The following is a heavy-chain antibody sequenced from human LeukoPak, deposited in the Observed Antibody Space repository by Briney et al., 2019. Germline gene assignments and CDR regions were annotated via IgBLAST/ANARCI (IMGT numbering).Heavy chain of an antibody. J-gene: IGHJ5*02. CDR2: IYYNGST. D-gene: IGHD3-10*01. V-gene: IGHV4-30-4*08. CDR1: GGSISSGDYY. Sequence: SETLSLTCTVSGGSISSGDYYWSWIRQPPGKGLEWIGYIYYNGSTYYNPSLKSRVTISVDTSKNQFSLKLSSVTAADTAVYYCARTSLGGAWFNPWGQGTLVTVSS. CDR3: ARTSLGGAWFNP.